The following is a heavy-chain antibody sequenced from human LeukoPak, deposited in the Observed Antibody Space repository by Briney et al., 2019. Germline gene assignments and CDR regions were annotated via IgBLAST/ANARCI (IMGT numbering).Heavy chain of an antibody. D-gene: IGHD3-10*01. V-gene: IGHV3-15*01. Sequence: GGSLRLSCAASGFSFSNYGMHWVRQAPGKGLEWVGRIKSKTDGGTTDYAAPVKGRFLISRDDSKNTLFLQMNSLKTEDTAVYYCTTGPFYFGSGTYFSDCWGQGTLVTVSS. J-gene: IGHJ4*02. CDR1: GFSFSNYG. CDR2: IKSKTDGGTT. CDR3: TTGPFYFGSGTYFSDC.